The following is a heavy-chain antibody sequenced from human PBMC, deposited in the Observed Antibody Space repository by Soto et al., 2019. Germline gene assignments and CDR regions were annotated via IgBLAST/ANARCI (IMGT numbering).Heavy chain of an antibody. CDR1: GFTFSSYA. CDR2: ISYDGSNK. D-gene: IGHD6-25*01. CDR3: ARDSNRSGFDY. Sequence: HPGGSLRLSCAASGFTFSSYAMHWVRQAPGKGLEWVAVISYDGSNKYYADSVKGRFTISRDNSKNTLYLQMNSLRAEDTAVYYCARDSNRSGFDYWGQGTLVTVSS. J-gene: IGHJ4*02. V-gene: IGHV3-30-3*01.